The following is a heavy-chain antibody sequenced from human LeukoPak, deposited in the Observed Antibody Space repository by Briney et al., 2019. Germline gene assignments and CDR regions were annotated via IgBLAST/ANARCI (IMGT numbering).Heavy chain of an antibody. Sequence: LXLXCXVSGGSIXSYYWSWIRQPPGKGLEWIGYIYYSGSTNYNPSLTSRVTISVDTSKKQLSLKLSSVTAADTAVYYCARVYYSSSYDYWYFDLWGRGTLVTVSS. J-gene: IGHJ2*01. CDR1: GGSIXSYY. CDR2: IYYSGST. D-gene: IGHD6-13*01. V-gene: IGHV4-59*01. CDR3: ARVYYSSSYDYWYFDL.